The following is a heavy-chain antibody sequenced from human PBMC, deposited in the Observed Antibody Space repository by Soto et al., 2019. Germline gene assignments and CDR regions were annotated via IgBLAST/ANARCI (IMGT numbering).Heavy chain of an antibody. CDR1: GYSLSSAYY. J-gene: IGHJ1*01. D-gene: IGHD6-19*01. V-gene: IGHV4-38-2*02. Sequence: DTQSLTWSFSGYSLSSAYYWGWIRRPPREGLEWIGSIYHSGSTYYNPSLKSRVTISVDTSKNQFSLKLSSVTAADTAVYYCGRVSVAVAGYFQHWGQGMLVSGSA. CDR2: IYHSGST. CDR3: GRVSVAVAGYFQH.